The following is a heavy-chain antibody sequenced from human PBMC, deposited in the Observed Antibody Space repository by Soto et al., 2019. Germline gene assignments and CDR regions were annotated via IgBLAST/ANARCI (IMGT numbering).Heavy chain of an antibody. CDR2: ISGSGEST. V-gene: IGHV3-23*01. Sequence: PVGSLRLSCAASGFTFNSYAMSWVRQAPGKGLEWVSVISGSGESTYEADSVKGRFTISRDNSRNTLYLQMSSLRADDTAVYYCAKDLYRIGYCSGGNCYSFDYWGQGTLVTVSS. CDR1: GFTFNSYA. CDR3: AKDLYRIGYCSGGNCYSFDY. J-gene: IGHJ4*02. D-gene: IGHD2-15*01.